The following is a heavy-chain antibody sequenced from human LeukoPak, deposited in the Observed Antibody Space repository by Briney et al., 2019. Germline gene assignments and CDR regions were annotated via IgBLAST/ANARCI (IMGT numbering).Heavy chain of an antibody. V-gene: IGHV3-21*04. CDR3: AKGSNYGDYYYYYMDV. D-gene: IGHD4-11*01. CDR2: ISSSSSYI. Sequence: NPGGSLRLSCAASGFTFSSYSMNWVRQAPGKGLEWVSSISSSSSYIYYADSVKGRFTISRDNSKNTLYLQMNSLRAEDTAVYYCAKGSNYGDYYYYYMDVWGKGTTVTVSS. J-gene: IGHJ6*03. CDR1: GFTFSSYS.